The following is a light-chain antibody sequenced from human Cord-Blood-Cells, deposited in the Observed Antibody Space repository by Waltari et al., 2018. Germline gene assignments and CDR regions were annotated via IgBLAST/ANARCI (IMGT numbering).Light chain of an antibody. Sequence: DSRMTQVPPHRSAAVGDRVTVTCRAIQSISSYLNWYQQKPGKAPKLLIYAASSLQSGVPSRFSCSGSATDFTLTISSLQPEDFATHYCQQSYRTPLTFGGGTNVDIQ. CDR2: AAS. V-gene: IGKV1-39*01. J-gene: IGKJ4*01. CDR3: QQSYRTPLT. CDR1: QSISSY.